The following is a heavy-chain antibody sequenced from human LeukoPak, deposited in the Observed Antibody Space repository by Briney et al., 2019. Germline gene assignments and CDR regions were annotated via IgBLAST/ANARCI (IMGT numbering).Heavy chain of an antibody. V-gene: IGHV3-23*01. CDR1: GFTLRSYD. CDR3: AKEYSGYDFDY. Sequence: GASLGLSCAASGFTLRSYDMSWVRQAPGKGLELVAATSGSGVNSYYADSVRGRFTISRDNSQNTLYLQMDSLRAEDTALYYCAKEYSGYDFDYWGQGTLVTVSS. CDR2: TSGSGVNS. D-gene: IGHD5-12*01. J-gene: IGHJ4*02.